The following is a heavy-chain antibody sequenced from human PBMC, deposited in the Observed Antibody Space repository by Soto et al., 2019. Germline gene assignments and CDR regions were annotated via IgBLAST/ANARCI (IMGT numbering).Heavy chain of an antibody. CDR1: TVSIFSNSYY. CDR3: ARRYAPRYSRGNNHFDL. D-gene: IGHD5-12*01. J-gene: IGHJ4*02. V-gene: IGHV4-39*01. CDR2: INHSGST. Sequence: PSETLSLTCNVSTVSIFSNSYYWGWIRQPPGKGLEWIATINHSGSTYHNPSLKSRVTISVDTSKNQFSLILSSVTAADTAVYYCARRYAPRYSRGNNHFDLWGQGTMVAVSS.